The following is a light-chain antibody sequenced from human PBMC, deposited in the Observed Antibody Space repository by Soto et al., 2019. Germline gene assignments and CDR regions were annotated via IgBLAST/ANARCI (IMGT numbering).Light chain of an antibody. CDR2: AAS. V-gene: IGKV1-6*01. CDR1: QGIRND. CDR3: LSRGT. J-gene: IGKJ2*02. Sequence: AIQMTQSPSSLSASVGDRVTITCRASQGIRNDLGWYQQKPGKAPKLLIYAASSLQSGVPSRFSGSGSGTDFTLTISILQPEDFATYYCLSRGTFGQGTKLEIK.